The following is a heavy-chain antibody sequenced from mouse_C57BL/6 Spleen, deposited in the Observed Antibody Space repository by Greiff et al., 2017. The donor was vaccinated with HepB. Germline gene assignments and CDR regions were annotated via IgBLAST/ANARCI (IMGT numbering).Heavy chain of an antibody. J-gene: IGHJ4*01. CDR2: IYPRSGNT. D-gene: IGHD1-1*01. CDR3: ARGYGSSYDAMDY. V-gene: IGHV1-81*01. CDR1: GYTFTSYG. Sequence: VQLQQSGAELARPGASVKLSCKASGYTFTSYGISWVKQSTGQGLEWIGEIYPRSGNTYYNEMLKGKATLTTDKSSSTAYMVLRSLTSEDSAVYFCARGYGSSYDAMDYWGQGTSVTVSS.